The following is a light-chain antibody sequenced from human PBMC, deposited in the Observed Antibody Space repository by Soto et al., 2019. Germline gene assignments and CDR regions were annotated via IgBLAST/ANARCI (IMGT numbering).Light chain of an antibody. CDR2: GNI. Sequence: QSVLTQPPSVSGAPGQRVTISCTGSSSNIGTGFDVHWYQQLPGAAPKLLIYGNINRPSGVPDRFSASKSGTSASLAISGLQAEDEAEYYCQSYDSSRSGHVVFGGGTKLTVL. CDR1: SSNIGTGFD. V-gene: IGLV1-40*01. J-gene: IGLJ2*01. CDR3: QSYDSSRSGHVV.